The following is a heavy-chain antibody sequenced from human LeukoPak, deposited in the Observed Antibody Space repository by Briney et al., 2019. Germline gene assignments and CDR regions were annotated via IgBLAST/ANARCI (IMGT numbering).Heavy chain of an antibody. CDR3: ARVQREYYYDSSGIMGN. CDR2: IGDNGIDT. J-gene: IGHJ4*02. Sequence: GGSLRLSCAASGFTFSSYAMSWVRQAPGKGLEWVSTIGDNGIDTYYADFVKGRLTISRDNSKNALYLQMNSLRAEDTAVYYCARVQREYYYDSSGIMGNWGQGTLVTVSS. D-gene: IGHD3-22*01. V-gene: IGHV3-23*01. CDR1: GFTFSSYA.